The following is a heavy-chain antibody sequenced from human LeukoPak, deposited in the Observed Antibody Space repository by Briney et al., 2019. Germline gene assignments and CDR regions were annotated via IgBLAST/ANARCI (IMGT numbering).Heavy chain of an antibody. CDR1: GGSFSGYY. CDR2: INHSGST. CDR3: ARVGRDKGKDY. D-gene: IGHD3/OR15-3a*01. Sequence: SETLSLTCAVYGGSFSGYYWSWIRQPPGKGLEWIGEINHSGSTNYNPSLKGRVTISVDTSKNQFSLKLSSVTAADTAVYYCARVGRDKGKDYWGQGTLVTVSS. J-gene: IGHJ4*02. V-gene: IGHV4-34*01.